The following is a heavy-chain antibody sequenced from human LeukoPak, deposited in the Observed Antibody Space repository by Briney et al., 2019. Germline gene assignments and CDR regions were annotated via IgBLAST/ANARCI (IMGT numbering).Heavy chain of an antibody. J-gene: IGHJ5*02. CDR2: IYYSGST. Sequence: SETLSLTCTVSGGSISSSSYYWGWIRQPPGKGLEWIGSIYYSGSTYYNPSLKSRVTISVDTSKNQFSLKLSSVTAADTAVYYCARGGRTYYDFWSGYPQGWWFDPWGQGTLVTVSS. V-gene: IGHV4-39*07. CDR1: GGSISSSSYY. CDR3: ARGGRTYYDFWSGYPQGWWFDP. D-gene: IGHD3-3*01.